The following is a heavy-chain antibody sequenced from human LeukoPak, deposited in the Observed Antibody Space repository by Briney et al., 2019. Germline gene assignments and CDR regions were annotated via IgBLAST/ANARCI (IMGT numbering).Heavy chain of an antibody. D-gene: IGHD5-18*01. Sequence: GESLKISCKGSGYSFTNYWIGWVRQMPGKGLEWMAIVYPGDSITRYSPSFQGRATVSADKSVSTAYLQWSSLKASDAAMYYCARRTATDFDYWGQGTLVTVSS. CDR3: ARRTATDFDY. J-gene: IGHJ4*02. V-gene: IGHV5-51*01. CDR2: VYPGDSIT. CDR1: GYSFTNYW.